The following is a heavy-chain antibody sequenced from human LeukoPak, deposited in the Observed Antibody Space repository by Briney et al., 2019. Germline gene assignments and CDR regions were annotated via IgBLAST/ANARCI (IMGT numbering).Heavy chain of an antibody. D-gene: IGHD3-3*01. J-gene: IGHJ4*02. V-gene: IGHV4-4*02. CDR2: IYHSGST. CDR3: ARDGPEWLSSR. CDR1: GGSISSNNW. Sequence: SGTLSLTCAVSGGSISSNNWWSWVRQPPGKGLEWIGEIYHSGSTNYNPSLKSRVTITVDKSKNQFSLKMSYVTAADTAVYYCARDGPEWLSSRWGQGTLVTASS.